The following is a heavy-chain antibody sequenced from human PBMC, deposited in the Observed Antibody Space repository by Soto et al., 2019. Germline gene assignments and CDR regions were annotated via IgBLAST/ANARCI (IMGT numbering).Heavy chain of an antibody. CDR2: IKQDGSEK. V-gene: IGHV3-7*01. D-gene: IGHD2-2*01. CDR1: GFTFSSYW. CDR3: ARVSSTNWVSVILYYYYSYMDV. Sequence: EVQLVESGGGLVQPGGSLRLSCAASGFTFSSYWMSWVRQAPGKGLEWVANIKQDGSEKYYVDSVKGRFTISRDHAKNSLYLQMNSLRAEDTAVYYCARVSSTNWVSVILYYYYSYMDVWGKGTTVTVSS. J-gene: IGHJ6*03.